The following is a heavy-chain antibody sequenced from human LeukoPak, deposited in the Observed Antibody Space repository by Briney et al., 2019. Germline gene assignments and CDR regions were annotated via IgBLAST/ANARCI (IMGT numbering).Heavy chain of an antibody. CDR2: ISGSGGST. J-gene: IGHJ6*03. CDR3: AKSPSSSWYYYYYYMDV. Sequence: GGSLRLSCAASGFTFSSYAMSWVRQAPGKGLEWVSAISGSGGSTYYADSVKGRFTISRDNSKNTRYLQMNSLRAEDTAVYYCAKSPSSSWYYYYYYMDVWGKGTTVTISS. V-gene: IGHV3-23*01. CDR1: GFTFSSYA. D-gene: IGHD6-13*01.